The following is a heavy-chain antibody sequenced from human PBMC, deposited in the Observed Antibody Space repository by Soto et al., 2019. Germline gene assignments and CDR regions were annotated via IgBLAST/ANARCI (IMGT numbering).Heavy chain of an antibody. V-gene: IGHV3-30*18. CDR3: AKDVVRYSSSSVGAFDI. J-gene: IGHJ3*02. D-gene: IGHD6-6*01. Sequence: GGSLRLSCAASGFTFSSYGMHWVRQAPGKGLEWVAVISYDGSNKYYADSVKGRFTISRDNSKNTLYLQMNSLRAEDTAVYYCAKDVVRYSSSSVGAFDIWGQGTMVTVSS. CDR1: GFTFSSYG. CDR2: ISYDGSNK.